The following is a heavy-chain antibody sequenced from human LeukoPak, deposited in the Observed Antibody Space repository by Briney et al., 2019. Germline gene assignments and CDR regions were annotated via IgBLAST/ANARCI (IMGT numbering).Heavy chain of an antibody. Sequence: ASVKVSCKASGGTFSSYAISWVRQAPGQGLEWMGRIIPILGIANYAQKFQGRVTITADKSTSTAYMELSSLRSEDTAVYYCASSIWFGDRTRYYSDYWGQGTLVTVSS. CDR1: GGTFSSYA. J-gene: IGHJ4*02. V-gene: IGHV1-69*04. D-gene: IGHD3-10*01. CDR2: IIPILGIA. CDR3: ASSIWFGDRTRYYSDY.